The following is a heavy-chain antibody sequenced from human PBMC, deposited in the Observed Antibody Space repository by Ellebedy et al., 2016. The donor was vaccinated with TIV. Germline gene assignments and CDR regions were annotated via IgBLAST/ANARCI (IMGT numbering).Heavy chain of an antibody. CDR3: ARDRDYFGSGMEYYSGMDV. Sequence: ASVKVSCKASGYIFTAYTLHWVRQAPGQRLEWMGWINAANGNPRYSQNFQGRVTITSDPSATTAYVELSGLRSEETAIYYCARDRDYFGSGMEYYSGMDVWGQGTTVTVSS. CDR1: GYIFTAYT. V-gene: IGHV1-3*01. J-gene: IGHJ6*02. CDR2: INAANGNP. D-gene: IGHD3-10*01.